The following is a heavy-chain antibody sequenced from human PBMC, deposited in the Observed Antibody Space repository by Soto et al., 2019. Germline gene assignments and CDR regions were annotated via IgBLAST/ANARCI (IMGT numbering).Heavy chain of an antibody. CDR1: GASFSSSW. CDR3: ARHLYRSGFYHPHFDY. CDR2: IYPGDSDT. Sequence: RESLKISCKRPGASFSSSWIGWVRQMTGKGLEWMGIIYPGDSDTRYSPSFPGQVTISADKSISTAYLQWSSLKASDTAMYYCARHLYRSGFYHPHFDYWGPGTLVTVSS. J-gene: IGHJ4*02. D-gene: IGHD3-22*01. V-gene: IGHV5-51*01.